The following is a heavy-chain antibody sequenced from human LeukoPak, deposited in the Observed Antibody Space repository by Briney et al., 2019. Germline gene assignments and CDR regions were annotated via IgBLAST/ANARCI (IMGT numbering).Heavy chain of an antibody. J-gene: IGHJ4*02. CDR1: GFTFSNAW. CDR3: TTDRGITDLPLFGY. D-gene: IGHD1-14*01. V-gene: IGHV3-15*01. CDR2: IKGKTDGGTT. Sequence: GGPLRLSCAVSGFTFSNAWMSWVRQAPEKGLEWVGRIKGKTDGGTTDYAAPVKGRFTVSRDDSKNTLFLQMNSLKTEDTAMYFCTTDRGITDLPLFGYWGQGTLVTVSS.